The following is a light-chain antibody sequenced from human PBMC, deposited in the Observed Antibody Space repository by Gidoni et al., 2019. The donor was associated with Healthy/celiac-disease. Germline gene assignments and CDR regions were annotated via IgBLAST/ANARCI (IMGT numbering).Light chain of an antibody. V-gene: IGLV3-1*01. CDR1: KLGDKY. Sequence: SYVLTPPPSLSVSPGQTATITCSGDKLGDKYACWYQQKPGQSPVLVIYQDSKRPSGIPERFSGSNSGNTATLTISGTQAMDEADYYCQAWDSSSFYVFGTGTKVTVL. CDR2: QDS. J-gene: IGLJ1*01. CDR3: QAWDSSSFYV.